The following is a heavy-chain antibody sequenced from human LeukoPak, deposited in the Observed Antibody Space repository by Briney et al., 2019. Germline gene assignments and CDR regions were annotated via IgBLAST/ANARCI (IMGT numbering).Heavy chain of an antibody. CDR2: IYYSGST. Sequence: PSETLSLTCTVSGGSISSSSYYWGWIRQPPGKGLEWIGSIYYSGSTYYNPSLKSRVTISVDTSKNQFSLKLSSVTAADTAVYYCARQDIIAAAGIGVWFDPWGQGTLVTVSS. CDR3: ARQDIIAAAGIGVWFDP. CDR1: GGSISSSSYY. V-gene: IGHV4-39*01. D-gene: IGHD6-13*01. J-gene: IGHJ5*02.